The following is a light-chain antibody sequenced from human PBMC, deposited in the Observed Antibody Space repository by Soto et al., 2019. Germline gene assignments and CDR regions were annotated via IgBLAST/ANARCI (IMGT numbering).Light chain of an antibody. V-gene: IGKV3-20*01. Sequence: ETVLTQSPGTLSLSPGERATLSCRASQSVISTYLAWYQQKPGQAPRLLIYGVSSRATGIPDRFSGSGSGTDFTLTISRLEPEDFAVYYCQPYGSSPWAFGQGTKVEI. J-gene: IGKJ1*01. CDR2: GVS. CDR3: QPYGSSPWA. CDR1: QSVISTY.